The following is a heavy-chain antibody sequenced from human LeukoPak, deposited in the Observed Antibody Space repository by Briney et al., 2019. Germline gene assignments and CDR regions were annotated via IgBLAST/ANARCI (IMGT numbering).Heavy chain of an antibody. V-gene: IGHV1-69*04. D-gene: IGHD5-24*01. CDR1: GGTFSSYA. Sequence: SVKVSCKASGGTFSSYAISWVRQAPGQGLEWMGRIIPILGIANCAQKFQGRVTITADKSTSTAYMELSSLRSEDTAVYYCARLVEMATALIFDYWGQGTLVTVSS. J-gene: IGHJ4*02. CDR3: ARLVEMATALIFDY. CDR2: IIPILGIA.